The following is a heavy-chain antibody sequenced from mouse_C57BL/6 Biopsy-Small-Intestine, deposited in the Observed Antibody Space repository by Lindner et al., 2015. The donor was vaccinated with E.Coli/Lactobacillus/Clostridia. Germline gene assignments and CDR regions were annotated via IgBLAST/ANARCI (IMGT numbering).Heavy chain of an antibody. D-gene: IGHD1-1*01. V-gene: IGHV1-14*01. Sequence: VQLQESGPELVKPGTSVRMSCKTSGYTFTRYVIHWVKQKPGQGLEWIGYINPYNDGTKYNEKFKGKATLTSDKSSSTAYMELSSLTSEDSAVYYCARSYYDGSYGGYWGQGTTLTVSS. CDR3: ARSYYDGSYGGY. CDR1: GYTFTRYV. J-gene: IGHJ2*01. CDR2: INPYNDGT.